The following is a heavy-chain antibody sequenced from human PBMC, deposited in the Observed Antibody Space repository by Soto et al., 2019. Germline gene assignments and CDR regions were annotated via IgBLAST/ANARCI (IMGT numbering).Heavy chain of an antibody. Sequence: SETLSLTCTVSGGSISSYYWSWILQPPGKGLEWIGYIYYSGSTNYNPSLKSRVTISVDTSKNQFSLKLSSVTAADTAVYYCARHGGYDYIWGSYHYYYYYMDVWGKGTTVTVSS. CDR3: ARHGGYDYIWGSYHYYYYYMDV. V-gene: IGHV4-59*08. CDR1: GGSISSYY. CDR2: IYYSGST. D-gene: IGHD3-16*02. J-gene: IGHJ6*03.